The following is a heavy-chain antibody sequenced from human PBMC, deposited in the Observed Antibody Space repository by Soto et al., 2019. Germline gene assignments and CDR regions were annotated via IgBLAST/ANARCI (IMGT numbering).Heavy chain of an antibody. CDR1: GGSLSGFY. CDR3: SSGRN. J-gene: IGHJ4*02. Sequence: QVRLYQWGVGLLKPSETLSLTCTLSGGSLSGFYWSWIRQPPGKGLEWIGEIKDGGNAKYNPTLKSRVTISMDTSKNLFSLNLPSVTAADTAVYFCSSGRNWGQGTLVTVSS. CDR2: IKDGGNA. V-gene: IGHV4-34*01.